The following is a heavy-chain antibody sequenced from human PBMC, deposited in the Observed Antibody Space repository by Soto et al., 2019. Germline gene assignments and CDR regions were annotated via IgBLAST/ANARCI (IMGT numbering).Heavy chain of an antibody. CDR2: FDPEDGET. Sequence: ASVKVSCKVSGYTLTELSMHWVRQAPGKGLEWMGGFDPEDGETIYAQKFQGRVTMTEDTSTDTAYMELSSLRSEDTAVYYCATDSSGWQARIYFDYWGQGTLVTVSS. CDR1: GYTLTELS. V-gene: IGHV1-24*01. J-gene: IGHJ4*02. D-gene: IGHD6-19*01. CDR3: ATDSSGWQARIYFDY.